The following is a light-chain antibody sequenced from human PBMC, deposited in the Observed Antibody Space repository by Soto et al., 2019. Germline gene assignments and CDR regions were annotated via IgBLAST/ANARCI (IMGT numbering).Light chain of an antibody. V-gene: IGKV3-20*01. CDR3: QQYGSSRIT. J-gene: IGKJ5*01. CDR2: GAS. CDR1: QSVTSSY. Sequence: IVLTQSPGTLSLSPGERATLSCRSSQSVTSSYLAWYQQKPGQRPRLLIYGASSRATGIPDRFRGSGSGTDFTLTISRLEPEDFAVYYCQQYGSSRITFGQGTRLEI.